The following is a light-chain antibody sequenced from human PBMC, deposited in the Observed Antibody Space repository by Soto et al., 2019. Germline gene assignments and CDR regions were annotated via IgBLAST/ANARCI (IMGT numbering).Light chain of an antibody. CDR3: QQFYNYPRT. J-gene: IGKJ1*01. CDR1: QDIGTY. Sequence: IQMTQSPSTLSASVGDRVSITCRATQDIGTYLAWYQQIPGKAPKLLIYDASTLQTGVPSRFSGSGSGTDFTLTISYLQSEDFGTYYCQQFYNYPRTFGQGTKVDI. CDR2: DAS. V-gene: IGKV1-8*01.